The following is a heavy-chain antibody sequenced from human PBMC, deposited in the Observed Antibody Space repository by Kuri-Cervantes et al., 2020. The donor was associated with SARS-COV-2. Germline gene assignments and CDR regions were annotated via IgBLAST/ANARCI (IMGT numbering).Heavy chain of an antibody. CDR1: GGSFSGYY. CDR3: ARATYYYDSSGYYSDY. J-gene: IGHJ4*02. V-gene: IGHV4-34*01. CDR2: INHSGST. D-gene: IGHD3-22*01. Sequence: GSLRLSCAVYGGSFSGYYWSWIRQPPGKGLEWIGEINHSGSTNYNPSLRSRVTISVDTSKNQFSLKLSSVTAADTAVYYCARATYYYDSSGYYSDYWGQGTLVTVSS.